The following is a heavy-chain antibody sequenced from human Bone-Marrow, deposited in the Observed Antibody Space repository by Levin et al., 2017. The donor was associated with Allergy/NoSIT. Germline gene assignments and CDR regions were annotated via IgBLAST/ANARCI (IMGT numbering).Heavy chain of an antibody. D-gene: IGHD1-14*01. CDR3: HSDHITSRRDDF. CDR2: IFPDGTYK. Sequence: TGGSLRLSCAASGFNFSSYVMHWVRQAPGKGLEWVAAIFPDGTYKSNVQSVKGRFALSRDHDKNTVFLQMNSLTGEDTALYFCHSDHITSRRDDFWGQGSLVVVSS. J-gene: IGHJ4*02. CDR1: GFNFSSYV. V-gene: IGHV3-30*09.